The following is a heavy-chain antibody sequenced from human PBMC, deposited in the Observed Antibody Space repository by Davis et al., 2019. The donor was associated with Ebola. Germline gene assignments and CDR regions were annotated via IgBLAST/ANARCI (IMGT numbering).Heavy chain of an antibody. D-gene: IGHD2-2*01. V-gene: IGHV1-46*01. J-gene: IGHJ5*02. CDR1: GYTFTSYY. CDR3: ARAGDIVVVPAASRDSNHNWFDP. CDR2: INPSGGST. Sequence: ASVKVSCKASGYTFTSYYMHWVRQAPGQGLEWMGIINPSGGSTSYAQKFQGRVTMTRDTSTSTVYMELSSLRSEDTAVYYCARAGDIVVVPAASRDSNHNWFDPWGQGTLVTVSS.